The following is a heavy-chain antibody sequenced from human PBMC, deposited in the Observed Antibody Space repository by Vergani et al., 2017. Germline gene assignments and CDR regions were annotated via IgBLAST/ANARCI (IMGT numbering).Heavy chain of an antibody. CDR3: ARSRINYGAGSPDY. J-gene: IGHJ4*02. CDR2: VSFRGYT. CDR1: GASVNSYY. D-gene: IGHD3-10*01. V-gene: IGHV4-59*02. Sequence: QVKLQESGPGLVKPSETLSLTCTVSGASVNSYYWSWIREPPGKVLEWMGYVSFRGYTLYDPFGMGRMTISLNTSSNQFTLYLTSVTAAETSVYNCARSRINYGAGSPDYWGQGTLVTVSS.